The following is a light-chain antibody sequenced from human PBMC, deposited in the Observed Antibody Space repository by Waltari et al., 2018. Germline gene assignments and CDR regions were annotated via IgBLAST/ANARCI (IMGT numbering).Light chain of an antibody. CDR3: QEYVNLPAT. Sequence: EIVLTQSPGTLSLSPGDRATLPCRASQSVRRSLTWYQQKPGQAPRLLIYDTSTRATGIPDRFSGSGSGTDFSLTISRLEPEDFAVYYCQEYVNLPATFGQGTKVEIK. J-gene: IGKJ1*01. CDR1: QSVRRS. CDR2: DTS. V-gene: IGKV3-20*01.